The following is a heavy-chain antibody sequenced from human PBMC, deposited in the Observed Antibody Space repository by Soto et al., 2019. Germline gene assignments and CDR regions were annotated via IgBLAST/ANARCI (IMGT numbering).Heavy chain of an antibody. CDR1: GYTFTSFG. V-gene: IGHV1-18*04. J-gene: IGHJ4*02. D-gene: IGHD3-10*01. Sequence: ASVTVSCMASGYTFTSFGVSWVRQAPGQGPEGMGWISGYNGKTKYEQKFQGRVTMTTDTSTNIAHMELRSLRSDDAAVYYCARDKMIDDFGLGSFDYWGQGTVVTVSS. CDR3: ARDKMIDDFGLGSFDY. CDR2: ISGYNGKT.